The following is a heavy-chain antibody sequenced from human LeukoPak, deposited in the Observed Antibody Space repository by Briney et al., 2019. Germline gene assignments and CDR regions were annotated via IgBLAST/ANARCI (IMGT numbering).Heavy chain of an antibody. D-gene: IGHD3-10*01. V-gene: IGHV1-69*13. CDR1: GGTFSSYA. CDR3: ARSVGVWFGELYSPYYFDY. Sequence: PSVKVPCKASGGTFSSYAISWVRQAPGQGLEWMGGIIPIFGTANYAQKFQGRVTITADESTSTAYMELSSLRSEDTAVYYCARSVGVWFGELYSPYYFDYWGQGTLVTVSS. CDR2: IIPIFGTA. J-gene: IGHJ4*02.